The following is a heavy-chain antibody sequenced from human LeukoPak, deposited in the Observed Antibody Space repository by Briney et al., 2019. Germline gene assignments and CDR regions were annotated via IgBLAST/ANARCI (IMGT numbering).Heavy chain of an antibody. CDR1: GGSFSGYY. Sequence: PSETLSLTCAVYGGSFSGYYWSWIRQPPGKGLEWIGEINHSGSTNYNPSLESRVTISVDTSKNQFSLKLSSVTAADTAVYYCARENLGSSGYYYGFDYWGQGTLVTVSS. CDR3: ARENLGSSGYYYGFDY. V-gene: IGHV4-34*01. CDR2: INHSGST. J-gene: IGHJ4*02. D-gene: IGHD3-22*01.